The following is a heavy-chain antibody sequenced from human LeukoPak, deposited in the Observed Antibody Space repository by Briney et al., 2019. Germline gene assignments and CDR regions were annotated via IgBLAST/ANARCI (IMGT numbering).Heavy chain of an antibody. J-gene: IGHJ4*02. CDR1: GGSISPYY. CDR3: SRHSPDSGHYFDF. V-gene: IGHV4-59*08. CDR2: IYHSGDT. Sequence: PSETLSLTCTVSGGSISPYYWTWIRQPPGQTLEWIAFIYHSGDTHHNPFLGSRVTISVDTSKSQVSLKLRSVTAADTAVYYCSRHSPDSGHYFDFWGQGTLVTVSS.